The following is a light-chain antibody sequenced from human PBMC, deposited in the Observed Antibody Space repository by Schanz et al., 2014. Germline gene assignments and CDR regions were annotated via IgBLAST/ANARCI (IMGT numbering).Light chain of an antibody. Sequence: EIVLTQSPGTLSLSPGERATLSCRASQSVHINYLAWHQQKPGQAPRLLIYGASSRATGIPDRFSGSGSGTDFTLTISRLEPEDFGVYYCQQYNNWPPGFGQGTKVEIK. CDR3: QQYNNWPPG. CDR1: QSVHINY. V-gene: IGKV3-20*01. CDR2: GAS. J-gene: IGKJ1*01.